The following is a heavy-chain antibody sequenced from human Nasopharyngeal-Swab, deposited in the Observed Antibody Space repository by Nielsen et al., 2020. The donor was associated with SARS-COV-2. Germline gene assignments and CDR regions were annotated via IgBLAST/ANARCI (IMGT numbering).Heavy chain of an antibody. Sequence: SETLSLTCTVSGGSINPYYWCWIRQPPGEGLKWIGHISYSGSTHYDPYSRSRVTMSVDTSKNKISLKLTSVAAADTAVYYFVRHEGGTTLDYWGQGTLVTVSS. J-gene: IGHJ4*02. CDR2: ISYSGST. CDR3: VRHEGGTTLDY. V-gene: IGHV4-59*08. CDR1: GGSINPYY. D-gene: IGHD1-7*01.